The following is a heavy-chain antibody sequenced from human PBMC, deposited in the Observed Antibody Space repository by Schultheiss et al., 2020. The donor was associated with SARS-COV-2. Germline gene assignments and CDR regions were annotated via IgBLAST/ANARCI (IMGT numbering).Heavy chain of an antibody. CDR1: GGSISSGDYY. CDR2: IYWNDDK. Sequence: TLSLTCTVSGGSISSGDYYWSWIRQPPGKALEWLALIYWNDDKRYSPSLKSRLTITKDTSKNQVVLTMTNMDPVDTATYYCAHMGVTDSSSWSPFDYWGQGTLVTVSS. V-gene: IGHV2-5*01. D-gene: IGHD6-13*01. CDR3: AHMGVTDSSSWSPFDY. J-gene: IGHJ4*02.